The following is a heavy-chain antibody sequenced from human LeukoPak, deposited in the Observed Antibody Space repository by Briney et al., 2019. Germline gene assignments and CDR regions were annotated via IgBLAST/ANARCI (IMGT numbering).Heavy chain of an antibody. CDR2: IYYSGST. CDR1: GGPISSSSYY. D-gene: IGHD3-3*01. Sequence: PSETLSLTCTVSGGPISSSSYYWGWIRQPPGKGLEWIGSIYYSGSTYYNPSLKSRVTISVDTSKNQFSLKLSSVTAADTAVYYCVRGLIFGVVNNWFDPWGQGTLVTVSS. J-gene: IGHJ5*02. CDR3: VRGLIFGVVNNWFDP. V-gene: IGHV4-39*07.